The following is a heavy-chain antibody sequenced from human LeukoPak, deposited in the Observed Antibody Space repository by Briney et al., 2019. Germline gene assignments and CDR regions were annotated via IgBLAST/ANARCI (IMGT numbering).Heavy chain of an antibody. J-gene: IGHJ3*02. D-gene: IGHD3-10*01. CDR3: ARDVYYGSGSYSNDAFDI. CDR2: INSDGSST. V-gene: IGHV3-74*01. Sequence: GGSLRLSCAASGFTFSSYWMHWVRQAPGKGLVWVSRINSDGSSTSYADSVKGRFAISRDNAKNTLYLQMNSLRAEDMAVYYCARDVYYGSGSYSNDAFDIWGQGTTVTVSS. CDR1: GFTFSSYW.